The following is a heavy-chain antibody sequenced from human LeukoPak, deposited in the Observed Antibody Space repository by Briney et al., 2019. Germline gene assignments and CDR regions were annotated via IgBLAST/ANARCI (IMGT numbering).Heavy chain of an antibody. Sequence: GGSLRLSCAASGFTLTNAWMSWVRQAPGKGLEWVGRIKGKTAGGTTDYAAPVKGRFTISRDDSKNTLYLQMNSLKTEDTAVYYCSTHDYSNYEPIDYWGQGTLVTVSS. D-gene: IGHD4-11*01. CDR2: IKGKTAGGTT. CDR1: GFTLTNAW. J-gene: IGHJ4*02. CDR3: STHDYSNYEPIDY. V-gene: IGHV3-15*01.